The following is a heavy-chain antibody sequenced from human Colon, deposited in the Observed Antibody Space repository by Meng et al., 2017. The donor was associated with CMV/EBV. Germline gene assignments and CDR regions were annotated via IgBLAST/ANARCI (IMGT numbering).Heavy chain of an antibody. CDR1: GFTFSTYG. CDR3: ARDPYIKAFDI. J-gene: IGHJ3*02. Sequence: SLRLSCAASGFTFSTYGMHWVRQAPGKGLECVALIYSDGSKMYYTDSVKGRFAISRDNAKNSLYLQMNSLRAEDTAVYYCARDPYIKAFDIWGQGTMVTVSS. CDR2: IYSDGSKM. V-gene: IGHV3-33*01.